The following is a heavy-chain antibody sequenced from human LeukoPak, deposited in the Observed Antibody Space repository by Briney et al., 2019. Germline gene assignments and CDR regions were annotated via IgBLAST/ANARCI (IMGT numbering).Heavy chain of an antibody. V-gene: IGHV4-59*01. D-gene: IGHD3-22*01. Sequence: SETLSLTCTVPGGSISSYYWSWIRQPPGKGLERIGYIYYSGSTTYNPSLKSRITRSVDTSKNQFSLKLSSVTAADTAVYYCARGVSYYDSSGYKHWGQGTLVTVSS. CDR3: ARGVSYYDSSGYKH. CDR1: GGSISSYY. J-gene: IGHJ1*01. CDR2: IYYSGST.